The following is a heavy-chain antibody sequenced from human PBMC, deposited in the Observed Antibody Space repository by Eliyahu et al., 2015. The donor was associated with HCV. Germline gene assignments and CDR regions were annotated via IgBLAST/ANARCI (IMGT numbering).Heavy chain of an antibody. CDR1: GFTFSSYA. CDR3: AKGRISQLTGAYYYGMDV. V-gene: IGHV3-23*01. J-gene: IGHJ6*02. Sequence: EVQLLESGGGLVQPGGSLRLSCETSGFTFSSYAMSWVRQAPGKGLEWVSSISGSSTSIYYADPAKGRFTISRDNSKKTLYLQINSLRAEDTAVYYCAKGRISQLTGAYYYGMDVWGQGTKVTVSS. CDR2: ISGSSTSI. D-gene: IGHD2-15*01.